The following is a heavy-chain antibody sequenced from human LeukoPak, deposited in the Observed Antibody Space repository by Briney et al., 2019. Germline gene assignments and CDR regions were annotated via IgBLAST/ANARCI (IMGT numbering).Heavy chain of an antibody. J-gene: IGHJ6*03. CDR3: VKDTIPYGRSYYYMDV. V-gene: IGHV3-43*02. CDR1: GFTFDGYA. D-gene: IGHD3-10*01. Sequence: PGGSLRLSCAASGFTFDGYAMHWVRQAPGKGLEWVSLISGDGGSTYYADSVKGRFTISRDNSKNSLYLQMSSLRTEDAALSYCVKDTIPYGRSYYYMDVWGKGTTVTVSS. CDR2: ISGDGGST.